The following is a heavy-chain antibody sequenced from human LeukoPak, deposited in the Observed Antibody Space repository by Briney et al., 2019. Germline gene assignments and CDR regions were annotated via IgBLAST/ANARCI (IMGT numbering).Heavy chain of an antibody. CDR1: GGSISSCGFY. V-gene: IGHV4-31*03. CDR2: ISYSGNT. J-gene: IGHJ4*02. D-gene: IGHD6-19*01. Sequence: SETLSLTCTVSGGSISSCGFYWSWIRQHPGRGLEWIAYISYSGNTYQTPSLKSRIITSLDTSKIQFSLRLSSVTAADTAVYYCARVGPVSVAVAGSFDSWGQGTLVNVSS. CDR3: ARVGPVSVAVAGSFDS.